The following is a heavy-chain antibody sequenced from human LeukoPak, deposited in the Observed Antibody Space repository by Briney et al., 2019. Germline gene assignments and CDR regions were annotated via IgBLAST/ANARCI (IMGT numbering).Heavy chain of an antibody. CDR3: ARALRTCDYGSSGCRRCDP. D-gene: IGHD3-22*01. V-gene: IGHV4-34*01. J-gene: IGHJ5*02. CDR2: INHSGST. Sequence: SETLSLTCAVYGGSFSGYYWSWIRQPPGKGLEWLGEINHSGSTNYNPSLKSRVTISVDTSKNQFSLKLSSVTAADTAVYYWARALRTCDYGSSGCRRCDPWGQGTLVPVSS. CDR1: GGSFSGYY.